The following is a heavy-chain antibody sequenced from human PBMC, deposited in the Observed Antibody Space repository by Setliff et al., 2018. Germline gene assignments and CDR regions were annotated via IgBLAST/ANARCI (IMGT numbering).Heavy chain of an antibody. V-gene: IGHV1-46*01. CDR1: GYTFTSHY. Sequence: ASVKVSCKASGYTFTSHYMHWVRQAPGLGLEWMGTINPSSGRTSYAQKFQDRVTMTRDTSTSTVYMDMSSLRSEDTAVYYCARDCFPYHYEGAFDIWGQGTMVTVSS. CDR2: INPSSGRT. CDR3: ARDCFPYHYEGAFDI. D-gene: IGHD3-22*01. J-gene: IGHJ3*02.